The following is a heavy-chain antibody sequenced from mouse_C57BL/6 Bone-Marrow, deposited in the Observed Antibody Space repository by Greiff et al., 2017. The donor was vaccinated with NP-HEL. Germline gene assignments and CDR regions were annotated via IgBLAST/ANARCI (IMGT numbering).Heavy chain of an antibody. CDR2: IYPGGGYT. J-gene: IGHJ4*01. CDR1: GYTFTNYW. Sequence: VQRVESGAELVRPGTSVKLSCKASGYTFTNYWIGWAKQRPGHGLEWIGDIYPGGGYTNYNEKFKGKATLTADKSSSTAYMQISSLTSEDSAIYYCARSNYVSAAMDYWGQGTSVTVSS. CDR3: ARSNYVSAAMDY. D-gene: IGHD2-5*01. V-gene: IGHV1-63*01.